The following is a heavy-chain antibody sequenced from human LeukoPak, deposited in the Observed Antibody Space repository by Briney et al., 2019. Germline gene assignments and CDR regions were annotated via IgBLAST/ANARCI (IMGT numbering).Heavy chain of an antibody. CDR3: ARGYYDFWSGYSEPYYFDY. V-gene: IGHV3-21*01. J-gene: IGHJ4*02. D-gene: IGHD3-3*01. Sequence: GGSLRFSCAASGFTFSSYSMNWVRQAPGKGLEWVSSISSSSSYIYYADSVKGRFTISRDNAKNSLYLQMNSLRAEDTAVYYCARGYYDFWSGYSEPYYFDYWGQGTLVTVSS. CDR2: ISSSSSYI. CDR1: GFTFSSYS.